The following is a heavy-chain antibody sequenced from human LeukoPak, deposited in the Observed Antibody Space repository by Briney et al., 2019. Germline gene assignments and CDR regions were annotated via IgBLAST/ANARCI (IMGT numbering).Heavy chain of an antibody. CDR3: ARSAVYDFWSGYLYYFDY. V-gene: IGHV3-21*01. Sequence: GGSLRLSCAASGFTFSSYSMNWVRQAPGKGLEWVSSISSSSSYIYYADSVKGRFTISRDNAKNSLYLQMKSLRAEDTAVYYCARSAVYDFWSGYLYYFDYWGQGTLVTVSS. J-gene: IGHJ4*02. CDR2: ISSSSSYI. D-gene: IGHD3-3*01. CDR1: GFTFSSYS.